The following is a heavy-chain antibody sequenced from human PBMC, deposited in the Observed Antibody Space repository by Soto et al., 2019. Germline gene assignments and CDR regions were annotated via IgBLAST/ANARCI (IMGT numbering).Heavy chain of an antibody. J-gene: IGHJ4*02. CDR3: ARVRESTAAFDY. Sequence: PGESLKISCMGSGYKVSTWHNFTSYWIAWVRQMPGKGLEWMGIIYPRDSDTRYSPSFQGQVTISADKSISTAYLQWSSLKASDTAMYYCARVRESTAAFDYWGQGTLVTVSS. D-gene: IGHD2-8*02. V-gene: IGHV5-51*01. CDR2: IYPRDSDT. CDR1: GYKVSTWHNFTSYW.